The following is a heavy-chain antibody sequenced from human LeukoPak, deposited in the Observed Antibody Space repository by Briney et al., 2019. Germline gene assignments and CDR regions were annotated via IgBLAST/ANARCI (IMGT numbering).Heavy chain of an antibody. D-gene: IGHD3-22*01. CDR1: GYSISCGYY. V-gene: IGHV4-38-2*01. CDR3: ARHYYDSSGYYSPPPFWFDP. J-gene: IGHJ5*02. Sequence: NPSETLSLTCAVSGYSISCGYYWGWIRQPPGKGLEWIGSIYHSGSTYYNPSLKSRVTISVDTSKNQFSLKLSSATAADTAVYYCARHYYDSSGYYSPPPFWFDPWGQGTLVTVSS. CDR2: IYHSGST.